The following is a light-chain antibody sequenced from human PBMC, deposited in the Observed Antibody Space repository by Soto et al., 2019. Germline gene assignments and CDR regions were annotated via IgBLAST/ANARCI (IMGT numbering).Light chain of an antibody. J-gene: IGKJ3*01. V-gene: IGKV3-20*01. CDR2: AAS. CDR3: QQYDASPRT. CDR1: QSLPTNS. Sequence: EIVLTQSPATLSLSPGERATLSCRASQSLPTNSLAWYQQKPGQTPRLLIYAASTRDTDIPDRFNGSGSGTDFALTISRLEHEDFAVYFCQQYDASPRTFGPGTKVDVK.